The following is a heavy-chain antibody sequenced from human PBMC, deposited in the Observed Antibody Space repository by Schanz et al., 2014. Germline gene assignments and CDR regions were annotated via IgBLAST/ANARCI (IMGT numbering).Heavy chain of an antibody. CDR2: TNPNGGA. V-gene: IGHV1-2*02. CDR3: ARDVGRPGHFWYFDL. J-gene: IGHJ2*01. Sequence: QVQLVQSGSELKKPGASVKVSCKASGYTFPNYGINWVRQAPGQGLEWMGVTNPNGGAEFAQKFQGRISMTRDTSTTTFYMELSSLTSDDTAVYFCARDVGRPGHFWYFDLWGRGTLVTVSS. D-gene: IGHD1-1*01. CDR1: GYTFPNYG.